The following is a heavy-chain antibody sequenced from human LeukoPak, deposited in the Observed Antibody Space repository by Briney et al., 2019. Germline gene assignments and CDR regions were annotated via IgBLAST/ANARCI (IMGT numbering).Heavy chain of an antibody. CDR2: INPNSGNT. Sequence: ASVKVSCKASGYTFTGYYMHWVRQAPGQGLEWMGWINPNSGNTGYAQKFQGRVTMTRNTSISTAYMELSSLRSEDTAVYYCARAGRWLRLGELSPIEDHEPQTPTNDYWGQGTLVTVSS. CDR1: GYTFTGYY. D-gene: IGHD3-16*02. V-gene: IGHV1-8*02. J-gene: IGHJ4*02. CDR3: ARAGRWLRLGELSPIEDHEPQTPTNDY.